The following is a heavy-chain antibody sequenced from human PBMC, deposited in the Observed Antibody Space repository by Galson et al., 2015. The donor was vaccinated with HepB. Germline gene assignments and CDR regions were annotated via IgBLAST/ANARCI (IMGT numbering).Heavy chain of an antibody. D-gene: IGHD3-10*01. J-gene: IGHJ6*02. CDR2: INQDGSSK. CDR3: AGRISLVRGIITKPDYYYGMDA. Sequence: SLRLSCAASGFTFSSYWMNWVRQAPGKGLEWVAHINQDGSSKYYVDSVKGRFTISRDNAKDSVYLQLDSLRAEDTAVYYCAGRISLVRGIITKPDYYYGMDAWGQGTTVTVAS. V-gene: IGHV3-7*03. CDR1: GFTFSSYW.